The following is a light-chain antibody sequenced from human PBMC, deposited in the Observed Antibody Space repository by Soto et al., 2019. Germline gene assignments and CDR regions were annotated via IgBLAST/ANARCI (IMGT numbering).Light chain of an antibody. V-gene: IGKV2-28*01. CDR1: QSLLHSNGYNY. J-gene: IGKJ2*01. CDR3: MQALQTRYT. CDR2: LGS. Sequence: IVMTQSPLSLPVTPAEPASISCRSSQSLLHSNGYNYLDWYLPKPGQSPQLLIYLGSNRASGVPDRFSGSGSGTDFTLKISRVEAEDVGVYYCMQALQTRYTFGQGTKLEIK.